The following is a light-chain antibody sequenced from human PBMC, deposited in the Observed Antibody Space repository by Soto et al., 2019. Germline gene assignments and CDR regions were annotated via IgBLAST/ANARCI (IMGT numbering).Light chain of an antibody. V-gene: IGKV1-17*01. Sequence: DIQMTQSPSSLSASVGERATITCRASQDISNDLGWYQQKPGQAPKRLIYAASRLQTGVPSRFSGSGSGTEFTLTITSLQPEDFSTYYCLHHYSYPLTFGGGTRVEIK. CDR3: LHHYSYPLT. CDR2: AAS. J-gene: IGKJ4*01. CDR1: QDISND.